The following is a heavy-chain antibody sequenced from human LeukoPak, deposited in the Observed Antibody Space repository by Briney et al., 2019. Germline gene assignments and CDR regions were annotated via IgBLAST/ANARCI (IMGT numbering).Heavy chain of an antibody. CDR1: GFTFSNYR. CDR3: ARDTNSYFDY. J-gene: IGHJ4*02. CDR2: ISTDGSST. V-gene: IGHV3-74*01. D-gene: IGHD1-1*01. Sequence: GGSLRLSCASSGFTFSNYRMHWVRQAPGKGLVWVSHISTDGSSTTYADSVKGRFTISRDNAKSTLFLEMNSLRAEDTAVYYCARDTNSYFDYWGQGTLVTVSS.